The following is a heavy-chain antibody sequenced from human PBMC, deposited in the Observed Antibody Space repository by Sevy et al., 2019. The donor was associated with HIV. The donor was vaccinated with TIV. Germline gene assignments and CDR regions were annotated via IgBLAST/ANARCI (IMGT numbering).Heavy chain of an antibody. Sequence: GESLKISCKGSGYSFSSYWIGWVRQMPGKGLEWMGIIYPGDSDIIYSPSFQGQVTISADKSISTAYLQWSSLKASDTAMYYCARQYGALGQVAQMDVWGQGTTVTVSS. D-gene: IGHD3-10*01. V-gene: IGHV5-51*01. J-gene: IGHJ6*02. CDR1: GYSFSSYW. CDR3: ARQYGALGQVAQMDV. CDR2: IYPGDSDI.